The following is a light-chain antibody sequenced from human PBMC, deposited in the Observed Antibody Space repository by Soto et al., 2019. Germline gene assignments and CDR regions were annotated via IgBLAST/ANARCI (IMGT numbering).Light chain of an antibody. CDR3: SSHIPSTTTHWV. J-gene: IGLJ3*02. Sequence: QSALTQPASVSGSPGQSITISCTGTSSDVGGYNYVSWYQQHPGKAPKLMIYEVSKRPSGVSNRFSGSKSYNTASLTISGLQAEDEADYYCSSHIPSTTTHWVFGGGTKVTVL. V-gene: IGLV2-14*01. CDR1: SSDVGGYNY. CDR2: EVS.